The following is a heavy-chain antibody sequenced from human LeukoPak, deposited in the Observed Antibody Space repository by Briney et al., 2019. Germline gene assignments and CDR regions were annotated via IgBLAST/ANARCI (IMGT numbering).Heavy chain of an antibody. Sequence: PGGSLRLSCAASGFTFSSYSMNWVRQAPGKGLEWVSYISSSSSTIYYADSVKGRFTISRDNAKNSLYLQMNSLRAEDTAVYYCARDGSTAMVNYYYGMDVWGQGTTVTVSS. CDR3: ARDGSTAMVNYYYGMDV. V-gene: IGHV3-48*04. J-gene: IGHJ6*02. CDR2: ISSSSSTI. CDR1: GFTFSSYS. D-gene: IGHD5-18*01.